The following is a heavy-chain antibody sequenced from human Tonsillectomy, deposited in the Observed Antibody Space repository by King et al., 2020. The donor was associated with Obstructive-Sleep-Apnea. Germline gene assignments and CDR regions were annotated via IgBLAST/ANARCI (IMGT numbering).Heavy chain of an antibody. V-gene: IGHV3-23*04. D-gene: IGHD6-19*01. Sequence: VQLVESGGGFVQPGGSLRLSCAASGFTLSSYAISWVRPAPGKGLEWVSAVSGSGESPYYADSVKGPFTISRDNSKNTLYLQMSTLKAEDTALYYCAKPGYSSGWVDYWGQGTLVTVSS. CDR3: AKPGYSSGWVDY. J-gene: IGHJ4*02. CDR2: VSGSGESP. CDR1: GFTLSSYA.